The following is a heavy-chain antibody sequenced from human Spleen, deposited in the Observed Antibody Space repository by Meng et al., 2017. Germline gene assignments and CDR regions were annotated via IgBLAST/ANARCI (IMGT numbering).Heavy chain of an antibody. J-gene: IGHJ4*02. CDR2: IYSGGNT. CDR1: GFTVSHNY. CDR3: ARVGVHGDFDY. Sequence: GESLKISCAASGFTVSHNYISWVRQAPGKGLEWVSVIYSGGNTYYADSVKGRFTISRDNAKNSLYLQMNSLRAEDTAVYYCARVGVHGDFDYWGQGTLVTVSS. V-gene: IGHV3-66*01. D-gene: IGHD3-3*01.